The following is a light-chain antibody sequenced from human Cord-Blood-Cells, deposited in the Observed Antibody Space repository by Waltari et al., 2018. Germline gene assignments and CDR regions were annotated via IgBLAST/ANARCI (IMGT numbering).Light chain of an antibody. CDR3: QAWDSSTV. CDR1: KLGAKY. Sequence: SYELTQPPSVSVSPGQTASITCSGDKLGAKYACWYQQKQGQSPVLVSYQVSKRPSGIPERFSGSNSGNTATLTISGTQAMDEADYYCQAWDSSTVFGTGTKVTVL. CDR2: QVS. J-gene: IGLJ1*01. V-gene: IGLV3-1*01.